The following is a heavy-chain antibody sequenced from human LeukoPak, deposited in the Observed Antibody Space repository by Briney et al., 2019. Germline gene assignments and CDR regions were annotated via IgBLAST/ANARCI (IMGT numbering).Heavy chain of an antibody. CDR1: GGSFSGYY. Sequence: SETLSLTCAVYGGSFSGYYWSWIRQPPGKGLEWIGEINHSGSTSYNPSLKSRVTISVDTSKNQFSLRLSSVTAADTAVYYCARTGYCSGGSCYRRRFGFGYWGQGTLVTVSS. D-gene: IGHD2-15*01. V-gene: IGHV4-34*01. CDR2: INHSGST. CDR3: ARTGYCSGGSCYRRRFGFGY. J-gene: IGHJ4*02.